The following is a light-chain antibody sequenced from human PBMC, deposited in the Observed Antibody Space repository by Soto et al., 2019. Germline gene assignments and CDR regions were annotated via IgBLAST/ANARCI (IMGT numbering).Light chain of an antibody. CDR3: CSYAGSPFVV. J-gene: IGLJ2*01. CDR1: SSDVGGYNY. Sequence: QSVLTQPRSVSGSPGQSVTISCTGTSSDVGGYNYVSWYQQHPGKAPKLMIYDVSKRPSGVPDRFSGSKSGNTASLTISGLQAEDEVDYYCCSYAGSPFVVFGGGTKVTVL. V-gene: IGLV2-11*01. CDR2: DVS.